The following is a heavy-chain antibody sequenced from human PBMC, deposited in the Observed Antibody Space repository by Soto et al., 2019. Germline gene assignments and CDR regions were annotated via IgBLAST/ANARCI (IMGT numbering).Heavy chain of an antibody. CDR2: IYYSGST. J-gene: IGHJ5*02. D-gene: IGHD6-13*01. Sequence: SETLSLTCTVSGGSISSYYWSWIRQPPGKGLEWIGYIYYSGSTNYNPSLKSRVTISVDTSKNQFSLKLSSVTAADTAVYYCARLKGYSSSWYGLGWFDPWGQGTLVTISS. CDR1: GGSISSYY. V-gene: IGHV4-59*01. CDR3: ARLKGYSSSWYGLGWFDP.